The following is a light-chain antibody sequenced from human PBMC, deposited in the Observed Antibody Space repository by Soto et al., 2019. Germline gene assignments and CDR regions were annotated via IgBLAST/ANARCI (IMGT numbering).Light chain of an antibody. Sequence: EILLTQSPATLSLSPGERATLSCGASQSVTRTYLAWYQQKPGLAPRLIIYDASKRAAGIPDRFSGSGSGRDFTLTISRLEPEDFAVYYCQQYGNPPNSFGQGTRLEIK. J-gene: IGKJ2*03. V-gene: IGKV3D-20*01. CDR3: QQYGNPPNS. CDR1: QSVTRTY. CDR2: DAS.